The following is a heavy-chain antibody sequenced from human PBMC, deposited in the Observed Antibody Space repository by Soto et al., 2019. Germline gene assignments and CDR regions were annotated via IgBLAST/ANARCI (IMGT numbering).Heavy chain of an antibody. D-gene: IGHD3-22*01. CDR3: ARQERSYYDSSGYSVSHYYYGMDV. CDR2: FYHSGNA. V-gene: IGHV4-59*08. CDR1: GGSISNYY. Sequence: ETLSFTCSVAGGSISNYYWSWIRQNPGKGLEWIGYFYHSGNANYNPSLKSRVTLSLDTSKNQFSLKLSSVTAADTAVYYCARQERSYYDSSGYSVSHYYYGMDVWGQGTTVTVSS. J-gene: IGHJ6*02.